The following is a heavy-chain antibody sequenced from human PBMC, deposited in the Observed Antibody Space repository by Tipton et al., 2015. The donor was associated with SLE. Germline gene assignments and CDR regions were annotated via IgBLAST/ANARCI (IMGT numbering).Heavy chain of an antibody. V-gene: IGHV4-34*01. D-gene: IGHD1-26*01. CDR3: TRVMTGSRSDF. J-gene: IGHJ4*02. Sequence: TLSLTCAVYGGSFSGYYWSWIRQPPGKGLEWIVEINHSGHTNYNLSLKSRVTISVDTSKNQFSLKLNSVTAADTAFYHCTRVMTGSRSDFWGRGTLVTVSP. CDR2: INHSGHT. CDR1: GGSFSGYY.